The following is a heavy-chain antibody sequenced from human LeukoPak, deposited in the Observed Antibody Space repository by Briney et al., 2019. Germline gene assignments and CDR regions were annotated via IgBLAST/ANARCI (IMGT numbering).Heavy chain of an antibody. CDR3: ARDQGAPGPSSSWYGMDV. CDR2: ISYDGSNK. V-gene: IGHV3-30-3*01. D-gene: IGHD6-13*01. J-gene: IGHJ6*02. Sequence: PRGSLRLSCAASGFTFSSYAMHWVRQAPGKGLEWVAVISYDGSNKYYADSVKGRFTISRDNSKNTLYLQMNSLRAEDTAVYYCARDQGAPGPSSSWYGMDVWGQGTTVTVSS. CDR1: GFTFSSYA.